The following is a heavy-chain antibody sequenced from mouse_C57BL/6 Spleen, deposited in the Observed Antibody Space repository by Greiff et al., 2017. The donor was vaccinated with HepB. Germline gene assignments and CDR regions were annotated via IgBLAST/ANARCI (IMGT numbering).Heavy chain of an antibody. CDR1: GFTFSDYG. V-gene: IGHV5-17*01. J-gene: IGHJ1*03. CDR2: ISSGSSTI. D-gene: IGHD1-1*01. Sequence: EVQGVESGGGLVKPGGSLKLSCAASGFTFSDYGMHWVRQSPEKGLEWVAYISSGSSTIYYADTVKGRFTISRDNAKNTLFLQMTSLRSEDTAMYYCAREEDYYGSLGDWYFDVWGTGPTATVSS. CDR3: AREEDYYGSLGDWYFDV.